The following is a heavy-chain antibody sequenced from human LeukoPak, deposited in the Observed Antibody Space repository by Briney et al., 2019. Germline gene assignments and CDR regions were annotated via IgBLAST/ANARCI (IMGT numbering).Heavy chain of an antibody. CDR2: IYYSGST. J-gene: IGHJ4*02. D-gene: IGHD3-3*01. CDR1: GGSISSHY. V-gene: IGHV4-59*11. Sequence: SETLSLTCTVSGGSISSHYWSWIRQPPGKGLEWIGYIYYSGSTNYNPSLKSRVTMSVDTSKNQFSLKLSSVTAADTAVYYCARVGQDFWSGYSYYFDYWGQGTLVTVSS. CDR3: ARVGQDFWSGYSYYFDY.